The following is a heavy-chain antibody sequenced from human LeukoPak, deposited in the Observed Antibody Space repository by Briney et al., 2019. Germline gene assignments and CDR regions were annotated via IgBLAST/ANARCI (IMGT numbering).Heavy chain of an antibody. CDR1: GYTFTSYG. V-gene: IGHV1-18*01. J-gene: IGHJ3*02. CDR3: ARDWGPYYYGSGSYPDAFDI. D-gene: IGHD3-10*01. Sequence: ASVKVSCKASGYTFTSYGISWVRQAPGQGLEWMGWISAYNGNTNYAQKLQGRVTMTTDPPTSTAYMELRSLRSDDTAVYYCARDWGPYYYGSGSYPDAFDIWGQGTMVTVSS. CDR2: ISAYNGNT.